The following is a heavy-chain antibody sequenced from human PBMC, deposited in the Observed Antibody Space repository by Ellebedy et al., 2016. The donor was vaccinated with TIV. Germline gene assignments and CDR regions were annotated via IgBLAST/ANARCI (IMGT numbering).Heavy chain of an antibody. D-gene: IGHD5-18*01. V-gene: IGHV3-7*01. CDR3: ARDRFRDTGMGNYYFYGMDV. CDR2: IQFDGSEK. CDR1: GFTFSTCW. Sequence: GESLKISCATSGFTFSTCWMSWVRQAPGKGLEWVANIQFDGSEKYYVVSVRGRFTLSRDNARESLFLQMNSLRAEDTAVYYCARDRFRDTGMGNYYFYGMDVWGQGTTVTVSS. J-gene: IGHJ6*02.